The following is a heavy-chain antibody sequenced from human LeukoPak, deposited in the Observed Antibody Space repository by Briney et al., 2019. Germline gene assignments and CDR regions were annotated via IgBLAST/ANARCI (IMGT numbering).Heavy chain of an antibody. Sequence: PGGSLRLSCAASGFTFSRYAMHWVRQAPGKGLEWVAFIHYDGSNKHYADSVKGRFTISRDNSKNTLYLQMNSLRTEDTTVYYCAKDRTGVVFAFDIWGQGTMVTVSS. V-gene: IGHV3-30*02. CDR1: GFTFSRYA. J-gene: IGHJ3*02. CDR3: AKDRTGVVFAFDI. D-gene: IGHD3-22*01. CDR2: IHYDGSNK.